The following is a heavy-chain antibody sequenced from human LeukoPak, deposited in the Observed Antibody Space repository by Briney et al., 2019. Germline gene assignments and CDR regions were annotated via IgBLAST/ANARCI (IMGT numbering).Heavy chain of an antibody. CDR2: ISTSSSTI. V-gene: IGHV3-48*01. CDR3: ARVRSAANYFDY. Sequence: GGSLRLSCAASGFTFSNFNMNWVRQAPGKGLEWVSYISTSSSTIYYADSVKGRFTISRDNAKNSLFLQMNSLRAEDMAVYYCARVRSAANYFDYWGRGTLVTVSS. D-gene: IGHD2-2*01. CDR1: GFTFSNFN. J-gene: IGHJ4*01.